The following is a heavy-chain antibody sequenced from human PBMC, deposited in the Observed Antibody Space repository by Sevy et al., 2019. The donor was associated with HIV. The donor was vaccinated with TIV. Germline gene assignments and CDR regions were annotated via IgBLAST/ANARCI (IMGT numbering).Heavy chain of an antibody. Sequence: ASVKVSCKASGYTFTDNYVHWVRQAPGQGLEWMGRINPKSGGTKYAQNFQGRFTITRDTSISTAYMEVTRLRFDDTALYYCAREAGSTYYGLIDFWGQGSLVTVSS. V-gene: IGHV1-2*06. CDR2: INPKSGGT. J-gene: IGHJ4*02. CDR1: GYTFTDNY. D-gene: IGHD1-26*01. CDR3: AREAGSTYYGLIDF.